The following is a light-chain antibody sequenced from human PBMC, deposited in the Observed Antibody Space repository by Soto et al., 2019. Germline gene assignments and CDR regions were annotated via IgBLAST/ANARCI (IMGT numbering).Light chain of an antibody. J-gene: IGLJ1*01. CDR2: EVS. V-gene: IGLV2-14*01. Sequence: QSALTQPASVSGSPGQSITISCTGTSSDVGGYNYVSWYQQHPGKAPKLMIYEVSNRPSRVSNRFSGSKSGNTASLTISGLQTEDEADYYCSSYTSSSAPYVFGTGTKVTVL. CDR3: SSYTSSSAPYV. CDR1: SSDVGGYNY.